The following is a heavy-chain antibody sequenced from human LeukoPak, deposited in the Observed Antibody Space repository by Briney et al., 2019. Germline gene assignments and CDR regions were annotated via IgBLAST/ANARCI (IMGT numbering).Heavy chain of an antibody. Sequence: PGGSLRLSCAATGFTFSTYAMSWVRQAPGKGLVCVSSISGSGGSTYYADSVKGRFTISRDNSKNTLYLQMSSLRAEDTALYYCAKEVGLSAAGTRGDFDYWGQGTLVTVSS. CDR2: ISGSGGST. D-gene: IGHD6-13*01. V-gene: IGHV3-23*01. CDR1: GFTFSTYA. CDR3: AKEVGLSAAGTRGDFDY. J-gene: IGHJ4*02.